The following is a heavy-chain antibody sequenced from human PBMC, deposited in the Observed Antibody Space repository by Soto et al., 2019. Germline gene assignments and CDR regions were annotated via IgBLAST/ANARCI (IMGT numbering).Heavy chain of an antibody. Sequence: SGLTLVNPTQTLTLTCTFSGFSFSTSGMCVSWIRQPPGKALEWLALIDWDDDKFYVTSLKTRLTISRDTSKNQVVLTMTNMDPLDTATYYCARNFYDTGNHYARIDYWGPGTLVTVSS. D-gene: IGHD3-22*01. CDR1: GFSFSTSGMC. CDR2: IDWDDDK. V-gene: IGHV2-70*01. CDR3: ARNFYDTGNHYARIDY. J-gene: IGHJ4*02.